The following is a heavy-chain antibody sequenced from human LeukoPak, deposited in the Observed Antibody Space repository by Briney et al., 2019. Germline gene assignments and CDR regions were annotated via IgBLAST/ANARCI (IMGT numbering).Heavy chain of an antibody. CDR3: ARGDRSGYYFDY. V-gene: IGHV3-53*01. CDR1: GFPVSSNY. Sequence: PGGSLRLSCAASGFPVSSNYMSWVRQAPGKGLEWVSVIYSGGSTYYADSVKGRFTISRDNSKNTLYLQMNSLRAEDSAVYYCARGDRSGYYFDYWGQGTLVTVSS. J-gene: IGHJ4*02. CDR2: IYSGGST. D-gene: IGHD3-22*01.